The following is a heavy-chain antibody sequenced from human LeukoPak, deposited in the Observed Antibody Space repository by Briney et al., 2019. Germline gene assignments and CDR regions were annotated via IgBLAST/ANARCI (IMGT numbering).Heavy chain of an antibody. Sequence: PGGSLRLSCAASGFTFSSYAMSWVRQAPGKGLEWVSAISGSGGSTYYADSVKGRFTISRDNSKNTLYLQMNSLRAEDTAVYYCAKYRPIQLWLVYYYYMDVWGKGTTVTISS. V-gene: IGHV3-23*01. CDR2: ISGSGGST. J-gene: IGHJ6*03. CDR3: AKYRPIQLWLVYYYYMDV. D-gene: IGHD5-18*01. CDR1: GFTFSSYA.